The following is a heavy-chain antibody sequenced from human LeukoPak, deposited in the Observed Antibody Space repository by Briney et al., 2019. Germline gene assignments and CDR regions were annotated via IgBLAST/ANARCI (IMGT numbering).Heavy chain of an antibody. V-gene: IGHV3-48*01. Sequence: GGSLRLSCVVSGFTFSNWWMSWVRQAPGKGLEWVSYISSSSSTIYYADSVKGRFTISRDNGKNSLYLQMNNLRAEDTAVYYCASQLGDASDIWGQGTMVTVSS. J-gene: IGHJ3*02. CDR3: ASQLGDASDI. CDR2: ISSSSSTI. D-gene: IGHD6-13*01. CDR1: GFTFSNWW.